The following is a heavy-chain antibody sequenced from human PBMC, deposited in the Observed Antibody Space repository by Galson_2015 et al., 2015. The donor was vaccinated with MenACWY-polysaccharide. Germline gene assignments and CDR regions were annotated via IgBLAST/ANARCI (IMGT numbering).Heavy chain of an antibody. Sequence: SVTVSCKASGYTFTSYYMHWVRQAPGKGLEWMGIINHDGGNKSYAQKFKGRVTMTRDKSTSTVYMELSSLRSEDTAVYYCASGPGYCIGRSYYSFDYWGQGTLVTVSS. CDR2: INHDGGNK. D-gene: IGHD2-15*01. J-gene: IGHJ4*02. V-gene: IGHV1-46*01. CDR1: GYTFTSYY. CDR3: ASGPGYCIGRSYYSFDY.